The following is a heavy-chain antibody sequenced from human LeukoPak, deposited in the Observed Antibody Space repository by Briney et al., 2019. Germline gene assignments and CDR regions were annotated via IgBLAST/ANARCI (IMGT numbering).Heavy chain of an antibody. Sequence: SETLPLTCTVSGGSISRGGYYWSWIRQHTGTGLEWIGYIYHSGSTYYNPSLKSRVTISVDTSKNQFSLKLSSVTAADTAVYYCARVVVVAATDYGMDVWGKGTTVTVSS. CDR2: IYHSGST. V-gene: IGHV4-31*03. J-gene: IGHJ6*04. CDR3: ARVVVVAATDYGMDV. CDR1: GGSISRGGYY. D-gene: IGHD2-15*01.